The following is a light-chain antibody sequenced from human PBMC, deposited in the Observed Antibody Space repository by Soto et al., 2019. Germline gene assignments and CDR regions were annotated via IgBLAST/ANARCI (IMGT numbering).Light chain of an antibody. CDR2: DVS. Sequence: QSALTQPASVSGSPGQSITISCTGTSSDVGGYNYVSWYQQHPGKVPKLMTYDVSNRPSGVSNRFSGSKSGNTASLTISGLQAEDEADYYCSSYTSSSTYVFGTGTKATVL. CDR3: SSYTSSSTYV. J-gene: IGLJ1*01. CDR1: SSDVGGYNY. V-gene: IGLV2-14*01.